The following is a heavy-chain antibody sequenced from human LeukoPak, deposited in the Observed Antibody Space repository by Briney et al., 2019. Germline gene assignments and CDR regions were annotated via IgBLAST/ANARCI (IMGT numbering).Heavy chain of an antibody. Sequence: SETLSLTSALYGGSFVGYYCRGVPQPPGKGLEWLGEINHSGSTNYNPSLKSRVTISVDTSKNQFSLKLSSVTAADTAVFYCAGGSRHMNVWGKGTTVTVSS. CDR2: INHSGST. CDR1: GGSFVGYY. CDR3: AGGSRHMNV. V-gene: IGHV4-34*01. J-gene: IGHJ6*03.